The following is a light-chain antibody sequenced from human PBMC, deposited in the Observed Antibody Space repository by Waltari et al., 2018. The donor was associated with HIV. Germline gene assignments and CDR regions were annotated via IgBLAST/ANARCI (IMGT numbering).Light chain of an antibody. Sequence: DTQMTQSPSTLSASVGDSISITCRASESMSNWLAWYHQKPGKDPKLLIYKASTLERGIPSRFSGSGSGTEFSLSISSLQPDYSATYFCHQYKSYFQPFGQGTKLEIK. CDR2: KAS. V-gene: IGKV1-5*03. J-gene: IGKJ2*01. CDR1: ESMSNW. CDR3: HQYKSYFQP.